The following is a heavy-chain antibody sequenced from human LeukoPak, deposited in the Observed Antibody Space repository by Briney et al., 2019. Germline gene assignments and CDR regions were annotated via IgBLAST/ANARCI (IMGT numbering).Heavy chain of an antibody. V-gene: IGHV1-2*02. D-gene: IGHD6-19*01. CDR1: GYTFTGYY. CDR2: INPNSGGT. CDR3: ARGAAVAGTLLFC. Sequence: ASVTVSCKASGYTFTGYYMHWVRQAPGQGLEWMGWINPNSGGTNYAQKFQGRVTMTRDTSISTAYMELSRLRSDDTAVYYCARGAAVAGTLLFCWGQGTLVTVSS. J-gene: IGHJ4*02.